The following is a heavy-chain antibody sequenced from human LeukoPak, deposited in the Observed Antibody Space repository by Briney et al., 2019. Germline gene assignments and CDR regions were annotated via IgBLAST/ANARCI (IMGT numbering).Heavy chain of an antibody. D-gene: IGHD6-6*01. CDR1: GFTFNNYA. CDR2: ISGSAGST. Sequence: GGSLRLSCAASGFTFNNYAMSWVRQAPGKGLEWVSAISGSAGSTYYADSVKGRFTTSRDNSKNTQYLQMKRLRAEDTAVYYCAKWEYSSSLGSDYFVYWGQGNLVTVSP. V-gene: IGHV3-23*01. CDR3: AKWEYSSSLGSDYFVY. J-gene: IGHJ4*02.